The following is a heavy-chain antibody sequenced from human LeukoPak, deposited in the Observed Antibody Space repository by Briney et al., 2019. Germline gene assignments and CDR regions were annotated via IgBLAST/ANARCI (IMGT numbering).Heavy chain of an antibody. J-gene: IGHJ5*02. D-gene: IGHD3-10*01. CDR3: GRGYYDSGSEGFLNWLDP. CDR1: GYTFTVYY. V-gene: IGHV1-2*02. CDR2: INPNSGGT. Sequence: ASVKVSCKASGYTFTVYYIHWVRQAPGQGLEWMGWINPNSGGTNSVQKFQGGVTMTRDTSISTAYMELSRLRSDDTAVYYCGRGYYDSGSEGFLNWLDPWGQGTLVTVSS.